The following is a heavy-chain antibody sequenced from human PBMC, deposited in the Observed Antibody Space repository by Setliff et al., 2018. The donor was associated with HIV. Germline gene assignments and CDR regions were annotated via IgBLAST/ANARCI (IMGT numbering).Heavy chain of an antibody. V-gene: IGHV4-38-2*02. J-gene: IGHJ1*01. CDR3: ARQWRDQYNSGVSTEYFQH. D-gene: IGHD3-22*01. CDR2: INHSGRT. CDR1: GSSISSNYY. Sequence: PSETLSLTCTVSGSSISSNYYWAWIRQAPGKGLEWIGDINHSGRTNYNPSLKSRVTISVDTSKNQFSLKLTSMTAADTAVYYCARQWRDQYNSGVSTEYFQHWGLGTLVTVSS.